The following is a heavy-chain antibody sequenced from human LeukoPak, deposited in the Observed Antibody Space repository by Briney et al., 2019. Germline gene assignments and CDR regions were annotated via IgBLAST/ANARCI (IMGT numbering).Heavy chain of an antibody. CDR3: ARGGPDSSGYYYYYYYYGMDV. J-gene: IGHJ6*02. V-gene: IGHV4-34*01. Sequence: SETLSLTCAVYGGSFSGYYWSWIRQPPGKGLEWIGEINHSGSTNYNPSLKSRVTISVDTSKDQFSLKLSSVTAADTAVYYRARGGPDSSGYYYYYYYYGMDVWGQGTTVTVSS. D-gene: IGHD3-22*01. CDR1: GGSFSGYY. CDR2: INHSGST.